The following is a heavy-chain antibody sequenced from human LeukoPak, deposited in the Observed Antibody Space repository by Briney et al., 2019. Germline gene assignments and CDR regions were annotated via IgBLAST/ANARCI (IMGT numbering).Heavy chain of an antibody. CDR3: ARGPRGGGNSGNYYYYYMDV. J-gene: IGHJ6*03. V-gene: IGHV1-69*10. D-gene: IGHD4-23*01. Sequence: ASVKVSCKASGGTFNSYAISWVRQAPGQGLEWMGGIIPLFGIAKYAQKFQGRVTITADKSTSTAYMELSSLRSEDTAVYYCARGPRGGGNSGNYYYYYMDVWGKGTTVTVSS. CDR1: GGTFNSYA. CDR2: IIPLFGIA.